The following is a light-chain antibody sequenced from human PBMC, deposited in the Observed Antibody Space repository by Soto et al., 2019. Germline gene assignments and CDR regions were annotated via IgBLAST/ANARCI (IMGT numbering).Light chain of an antibody. J-gene: IGKJ5*01. CDR1: ESVTSSH. Sequence: EIVSTQSPDTLSLSPGERATLSCRASESVTSSHVAWYQQKRGQAPRLLIYGASSRATDIPDRFSGSGSGTDFTLTISRLEPEDFAVYYCQHYGSSSNTFGQGTRLEIK. CDR3: QHYGSSSNT. CDR2: GAS. V-gene: IGKV3-20*01.